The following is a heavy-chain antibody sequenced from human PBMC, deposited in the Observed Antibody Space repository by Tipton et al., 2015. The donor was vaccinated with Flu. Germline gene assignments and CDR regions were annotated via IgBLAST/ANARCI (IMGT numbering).Heavy chain of an antibody. CDR3: ARESPPDY. J-gene: IGHJ4*02. CDR1: GYSISSGYY. CDR2: IYHSGST. V-gene: IGHV4-38-2*02. Sequence: TLSLTCTVSGYSISSGYYWGWIRQPPRKGLEWIGSIYHSGSTYYNPSLKSRVTISVDTSKNQFSLKLSSVTAADTAVYYCARESPPDYWGQGILVTVSS.